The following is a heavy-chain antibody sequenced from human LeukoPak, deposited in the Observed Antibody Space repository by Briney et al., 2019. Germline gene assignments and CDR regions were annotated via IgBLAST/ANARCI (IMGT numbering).Heavy chain of an antibody. J-gene: IGHJ5*02. CDR3: ARGAYYYGSGLPFDP. CDR1: GGSISSSSYY. V-gene: IGHV4-39*07. CDR2: IYYSGST. Sequence: SETLSLTCTVSGGSISSSSYYWGWIRQPPGKGLEWIGSIYYSGSTYYNPSLKSRVTISVDTSKNQFSLKLSSVTAADTAVYYCARGAYYYGSGLPFDPWGQGTLVTVSS. D-gene: IGHD3-10*01.